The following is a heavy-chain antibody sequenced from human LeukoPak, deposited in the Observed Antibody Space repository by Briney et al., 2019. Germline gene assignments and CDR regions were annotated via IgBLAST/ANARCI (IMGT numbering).Heavy chain of an antibody. CDR3: ARGFRNGPFDC. CDR2: INRNGGST. CDR1: GFTFDDYG. D-gene: IGHD2-8*01. Sequence: GGSLRLSCEASGFTFDDYGMSWVRQPPGKGLEWVSGINRNGGSTDYADSVKGRFTISRDDAKNSHFLQMNSLRVEDTALYYCARGFRNGPFDCWGQGTLVTVSS. J-gene: IGHJ4*02. V-gene: IGHV3-20*04.